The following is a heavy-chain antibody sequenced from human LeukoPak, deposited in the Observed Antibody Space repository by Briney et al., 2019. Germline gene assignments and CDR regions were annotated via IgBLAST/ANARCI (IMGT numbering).Heavy chain of an antibody. J-gene: IGHJ3*02. Sequence: ASVKVSCKASGYTFTNYYMHWVRQAPGQGLEWMGIINPSGGSTSYAQKFQGRVTMTRDTSTSTVYMELSSLRSEDTAVCYCARDQVVATRNDAFDIWGQGTMVTVSS. CDR2: INPSGGST. D-gene: IGHD5-12*01. CDR1: GYTFTNYY. CDR3: ARDQVVATRNDAFDI. V-gene: IGHV1-46*01.